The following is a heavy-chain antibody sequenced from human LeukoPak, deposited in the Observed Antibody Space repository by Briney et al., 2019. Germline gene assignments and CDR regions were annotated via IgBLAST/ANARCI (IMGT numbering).Heavy chain of an antibody. CDR1: GGSFSGDY. CDR2: INHSGST. D-gene: IGHD4-17*01. J-gene: IGHJ4*02. CDR3: AREGARVTLD. Sequence: SETLSLTCAVYGGSFSGDYLSWIRQPPGKGLEWIGEINHSGSTNYNPSLKSRVTISLDTSKNQFSLNLSSVTAADTAVYYCAREGARVTLDWGQGTLVTVSS. V-gene: IGHV4-34*01.